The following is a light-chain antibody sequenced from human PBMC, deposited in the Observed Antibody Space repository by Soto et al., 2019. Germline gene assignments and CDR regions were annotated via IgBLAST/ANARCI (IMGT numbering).Light chain of an antibody. CDR3: QQYGSAPWT. CDR2: GAS. J-gene: IGKJ1*01. CDR1: QSVTGSH. V-gene: IGKV3-20*01. Sequence: EIVLTQSPGTLSLPPGERATLSCRASQSVTGSHLAWYQQQPGQAPRLLMYGASSRATGIPVRFSGSGSGTDFTLTISRLEPEDFAVYYCQQYGSAPWTFGQGTKVEI.